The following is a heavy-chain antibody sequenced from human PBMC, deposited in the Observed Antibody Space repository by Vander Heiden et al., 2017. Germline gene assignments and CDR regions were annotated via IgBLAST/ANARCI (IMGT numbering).Heavy chain of an antibody. CDR2: IWYDGSKQ. CDR3: ARYYGDYAALDI. Sequence: QEQLEESGGGVVQPGKSLRLSCVGSGFTFRSYGMHWVRQAPGKGLEWVAVIWYDGSKQYYVDSVKGRFTVSRDNSMSTVYLQMNGLRAEDTAVYYCARYYGDYAALDIWGQGTMVTVSS. V-gene: IGHV3-33*01. CDR1: GFTFRSYG. D-gene: IGHD4-17*01. J-gene: IGHJ3*02.